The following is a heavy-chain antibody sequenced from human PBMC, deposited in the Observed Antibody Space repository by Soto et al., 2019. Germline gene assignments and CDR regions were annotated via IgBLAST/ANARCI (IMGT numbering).Heavy chain of an antibody. CDR2: IYTSGST. Sequence: SETLSLTCTVSGGSISSYYWSWIRQPAGKGLEWIGRIYTSGSTNYNPSLKSRVTMSVDTSKNQFSLKLSSVTAADTAVYYCARGSGRGKQWIYYFDYWGQGTLVTVSS. V-gene: IGHV4-4*07. D-gene: IGHD6-19*01. CDR1: GGSISSYY. CDR3: ARGSGRGKQWIYYFDY. J-gene: IGHJ4*02.